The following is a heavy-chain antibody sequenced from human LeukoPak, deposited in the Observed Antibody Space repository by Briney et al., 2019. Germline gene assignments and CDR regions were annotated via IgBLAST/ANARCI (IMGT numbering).Heavy chain of an antibody. CDR1: GGSISGHY. D-gene: IGHD6-25*01. Sequence: PSETLSLTCTVSGGSISGHYWSWIRQPPGKGLEWIGEINHSGSTSYSPSLKSRITMSVDTSKNQFSLKLNSVTAADTATYYCARARGTEAIDSWGQGTLVTVSS. CDR3: ARARGTEAIDS. V-gene: IGHV4-34*01. CDR2: INHSGST. J-gene: IGHJ4*02.